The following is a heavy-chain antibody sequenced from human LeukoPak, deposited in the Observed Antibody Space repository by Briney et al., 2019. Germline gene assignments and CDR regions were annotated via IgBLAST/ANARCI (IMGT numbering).Heavy chain of an antibody. CDR3: ARGRLANYYDSRKRWFDP. CDR1: GGSISSYY. V-gene: IGHV4-4*07. J-gene: IGHJ5*02. Sequence: PSETLSLTCTVSGGSISSYYWSWIRRPAGKGLEWIGRIYTSGSTNYNPSLKSRVTISVDTSKNQFSLKLSSVTAADTAVYYCARGRLANYYDSRKRWFDPWGQGTLVTVSS. D-gene: IGHD3-22*01. CDR2: IYTSGST.